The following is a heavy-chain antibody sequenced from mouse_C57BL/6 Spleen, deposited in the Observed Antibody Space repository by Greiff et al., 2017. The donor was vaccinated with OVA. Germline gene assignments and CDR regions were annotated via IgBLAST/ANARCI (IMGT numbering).Heavy chain of an antibody. Sequence: DVQLVESGGGLVKPGGSLKLSCAASGFTFSSYTMSWVRQTPEQRLEWVATISGGGGNTYYPDSVKGRFTISRDNAKNTLYLQMSSLRSDDTALDYCARHRTYYAMDYWGQGTSVTVSS. CDR2: ISGGGGNT. CDR3: ARHRTYYAMDY. V-gene: IGHV5-9*01. CDR1: GFTFSSYT. D-gene: IGHD5-1*01. J-gene: IGHJ4*01.